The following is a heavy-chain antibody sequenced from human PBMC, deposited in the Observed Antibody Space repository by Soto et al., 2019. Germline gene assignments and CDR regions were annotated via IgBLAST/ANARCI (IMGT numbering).Heavy chain of an antibody. CDR3: ARVLDY. V-gene: IGHV4-30-2*01. CDR2: MYHSGST. Sequence: QLQLQESGSGLVKPSQTLSLTCAVSGGSISSGGYSWSWIRQPPGKGLEWIGYMYHSGSTYYNPSPXSXXTISIDRSTNQFSLKLSSVTAADTAVYYCARVLDYWGQGILVPVSS. J-gene: IGHJ4*02. CDR1: GGSISSGGYS. D-gene: IGHD1-26*01.